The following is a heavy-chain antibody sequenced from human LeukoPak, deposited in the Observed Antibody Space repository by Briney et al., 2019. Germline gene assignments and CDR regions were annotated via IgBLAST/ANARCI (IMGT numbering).Heavy chain of an antibody. Sequence: GGSLRLSCAASGFTFSRSWMSWVRQAPGKGLEWVANIKQDGSEKYYVDSVKGRFTISRDNAKNSLYLQMSSLRAEETAVYYCARQAQWLVNAYDYWGQGTLVTTSS. CDR1: GFTFSRSW. V-gene: IGHV3-7*01. D-gene: IGHD6-19*01. CDR3: ARQAQWLVNAYDY. J-gene: IGHJ4*02. CDR2: IKQDGSEK.